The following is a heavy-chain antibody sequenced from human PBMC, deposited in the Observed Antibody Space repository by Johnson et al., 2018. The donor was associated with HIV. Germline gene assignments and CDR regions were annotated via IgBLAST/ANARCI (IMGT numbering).Heavy chain of an antibody. Sequence: QMQLVESGGGVVQPGRSLRLSCAASGITFSDYAMHWVRQAPGKGLEWVAVISYDGSNKYYADSVKGRFTISRDSSKNMLYLQMNSLRTEDTAVYYCGRDINYSNYVTDAFDIWGQGTVVTVSS. J-gene: IGHJ3*02. CDR2: ISYDGSNK. V-gene: IGHV3-30-3*01. CDR3: GRDINYSNYVTDAFDI. D-gene: IGHD4-11*01. CDR1: GITFSDYA.